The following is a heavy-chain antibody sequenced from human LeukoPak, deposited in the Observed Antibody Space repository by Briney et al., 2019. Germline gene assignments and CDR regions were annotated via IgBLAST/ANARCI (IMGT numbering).Heavy chain of an antibody. Sequence: GDSLRLSCAASGFGFSSYAMTWVRQAPEKGLEWVAVITTDGNGAYYAASVKGRFTISRDNSQNTVFLQMRRLRVEDTAVYFCAKTLGADCFDHWGQGTLVTVSS. CDR3: AKTLGADCFDH. J-gene: IGHJ5*02. CDR2: ITTDGNGA. D-gene: IGHD3-16*01. CDR1: GFGFSSYA. V-gene: IGHV3-23*01.